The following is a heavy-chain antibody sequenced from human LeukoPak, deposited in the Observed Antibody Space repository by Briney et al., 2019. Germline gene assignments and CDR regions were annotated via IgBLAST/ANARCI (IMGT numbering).Heavy chain of an antibody. CDR3: AREDDDSNGIDV. D-gene: IGHD4-11*01. CDR1: GFTFSSYP. V-gene: IGHV3-30*04. Sequence: GGSLRLSCAASGFTFSSYPMHWVRQAPGKGLEWVALISYDGKHKYYADSMKGRFTISRDNSKNTLYLQMNSLRAEDTAVYYCAREDDDSNGIDVWGHGTTVTVSS. CDR2: ISYDGKHK. J-gene: IGHJ6*02.